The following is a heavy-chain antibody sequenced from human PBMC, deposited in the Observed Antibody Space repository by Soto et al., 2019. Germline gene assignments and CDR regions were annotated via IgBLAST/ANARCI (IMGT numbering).Heavy chain of an antibody. Sequence: GGSLRLSCAASGFTFSGDSMNWVRQAPGKGLEWVASISTTSTYIYYADSVKGRFTISRDNAKNSLHLQMNSLRAEDTAVYYCVRDYVMDVWGQGTTVTVSS. D-gene: IGHD3-10*02. CDR1: GFTFSGDS. V-gene: IGHV3-21*01. CDR3: VRDYVMDV. CDR2: ISTTSTYI. J-gene: IGHJ6*02.